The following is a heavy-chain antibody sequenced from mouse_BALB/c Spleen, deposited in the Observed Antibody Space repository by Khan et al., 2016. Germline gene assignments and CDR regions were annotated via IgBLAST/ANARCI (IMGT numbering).Heavy chain of an antibody. J-gene: IGHJ3*01. CDR3: ARPGYYDYEWLFAY. CDR2: IIPGSGGS. D-gene: IGHD2-4*01. CDR1: GYAFTNYL. Sequence: QVQLQQSGAELVRPGTSVKVSCKASGYAFTNYLIEWVKQRLGQGLEWIGVIIPGSGGSNYNEKFTGKATLTADKSSSTTYMQLSSLTSDDSAVYFCARPGYYDYEWLFAYWGQGTLVTVSA. V-gene: IGHV1-54*01.